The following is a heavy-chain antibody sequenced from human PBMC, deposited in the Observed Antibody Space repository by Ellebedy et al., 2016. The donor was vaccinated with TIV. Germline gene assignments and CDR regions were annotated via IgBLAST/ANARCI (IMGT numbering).Heavy chain of an antibody. V-gene: IGHV1-69*08. Sequence: ASVKVSCKASGGTFISYTIGWVRQAPGQGPEWMGSIITIFGTPHYAQKFQGSVTITADKSTTTAFMELNSLRSADTAIYYCAIVREALGSGYVSDYYYYGSDVWGQGTTVTVSS. J-gene: IGHJ6*02. D-gene: IGHD5-12*01. CDR3: AIVREALGSGYVSDYYYYGSDV. CDR2: IITIFGTP. CDR1: GGTFISYT.